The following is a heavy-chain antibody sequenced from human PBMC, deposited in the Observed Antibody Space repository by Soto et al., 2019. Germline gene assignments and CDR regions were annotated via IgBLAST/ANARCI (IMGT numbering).Heavy chain of an antibody. CDR2: INSDGSST. D-gene: IGHD4-4*01. V-gene: IGHV3-74*01. CDR1: GVTFSSYW. J-gene: IGHJ4*02. CDR3: ARGGRDYSNYRPLYYFDY. Sequence: GGSLRLSCAASGVTFSSYWMHWVRQAPGKGLVWVSRINSDGSSTSYADSVKGRFTISRDNAKNTLYLQMNSLRAEDTAVYYCARGGRDYSNYRPLYYFDYWGQGPLVTVSS.